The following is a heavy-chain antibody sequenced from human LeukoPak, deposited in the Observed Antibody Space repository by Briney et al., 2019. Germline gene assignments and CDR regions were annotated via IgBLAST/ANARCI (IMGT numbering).Heavy chain of an antibody. CDR2: IYYSGST. CDR3: ARDVQYGSGSYYNGRYFDL. V-gene: IGHV4-31*03. D-gene: IGHD3-10*01. J-gene: IGHJ2*01. Sequence: SQTLSLTCTVSGGSISSGGYYWSWIRQHPGKGLEWIGYIYYSGSTYYNPSLKSRVTISVDTSKNQFSLKLSSVTAADTAVYYYARDVQYGSGSYYNGRYFDLWGRGTLVTVSS. CDR1: GGSISSGGYY.